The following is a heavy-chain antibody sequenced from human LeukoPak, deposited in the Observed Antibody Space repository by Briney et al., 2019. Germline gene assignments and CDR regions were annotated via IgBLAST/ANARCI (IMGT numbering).Heavy chain of an antibody. J-gene: IGHJ3*02. V-gene: IGHV3-11*01. CDR2: ISSSGSTI. Sequence: PGGSLRLSCAASGFTFSDYYMSWLRQAPGKGLEWVSYISSSGSTIYYADSVKGRFTISRDNAKNSLYLQMNTLRAEDTAVYYCAGTYYVSGRAAFDIWGQGTMVTVSS. CDR1: GFTFSDYY. CDR3: AGTYYVSGRAAFDI. D-gene: IGHD3-10*01.